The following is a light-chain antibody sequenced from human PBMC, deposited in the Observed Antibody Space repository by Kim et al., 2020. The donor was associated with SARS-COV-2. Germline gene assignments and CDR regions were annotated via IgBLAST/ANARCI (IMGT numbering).Light chain of an antibody. CDR2: LSSDGSH. CDR3: QTWATGIRV. J-gene: IGLJ3*02. V-gene: IGLV4-69*01. Sequence: AWVKLTCTLSSGHTSYAIAWHQQQPEKGPRYLMRLSSDGSHMKGDGIPDRFSGSSSGAERYLTISSLQSEDEADYYCQTWATGIRVFGGGTQLTVL. CDR1: SGHTSYA.